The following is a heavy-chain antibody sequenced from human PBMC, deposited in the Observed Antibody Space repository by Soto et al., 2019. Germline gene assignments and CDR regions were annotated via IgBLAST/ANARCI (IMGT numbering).Heavy chain of an antibody. Sequence: ASVKVSCKASGYTFTSYDINWVRQATGQGLEWMGWMNPNSGNTGYAQKFQGRVTMTRNTSISTAYMELSSLRSEDTAVYYCARVPGYSSSRGPYFDYWGQGTLVTVSS. CDR2: MNPNSGNT. V-gene: IGHV1-8*01. J-gene: IGHJ4*02. CDR3: ARVPGYSSSRGPYFDY. D-gene: IGHD6-13*01. CDR1: GYTFTSYD.